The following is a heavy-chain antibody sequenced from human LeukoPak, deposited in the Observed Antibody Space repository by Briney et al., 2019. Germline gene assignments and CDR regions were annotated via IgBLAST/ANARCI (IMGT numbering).Heavy chain of an antibody. V-gene: IGHV3-21*01. D-gene: IGHD4/OR15-4a*01. CDR3: ARDVDYTNPRHDY. Sequence: GGSLRLSCAASGFTFSSYSMNWVRQAPGKGLEWVSSISSSSSYIYYADSVKGRFTISRDNAKNSLYLQMNSLRAEDTAVYYCARDVDYTNPRHDYWGQGTLVTVSS. CDR2: ISSSSSYI. CDR1: GFTFSSYS. J-gene: IGHJ4*02.